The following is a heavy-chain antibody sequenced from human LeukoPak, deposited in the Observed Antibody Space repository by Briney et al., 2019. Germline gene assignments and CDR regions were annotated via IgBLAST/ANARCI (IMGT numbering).Heavy chain of an antibody. Sequence: GGSLRLSCTVSGFTVSSNSMSWVRQAPGRGLEWVSFIYTTGRTHDSDSVQGRFTISRDSSKNALDLQMNSLRAENTAVYYSARRAGDYSHPYDYWGQGTLVTVSS. CDR1: GFTVSSNS. CDR2: IYTTGRT. J-gene: IGHJ4*02. V-gene: IGHV3-53*01. D-gene: IGHD3-22*01. CDR3: ARRAGDYSHPYDY.